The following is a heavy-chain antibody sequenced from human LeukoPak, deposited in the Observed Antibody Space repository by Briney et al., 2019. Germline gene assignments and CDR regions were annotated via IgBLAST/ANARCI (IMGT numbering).Heavy chain of an antibody. V-gene: IGHV1-69*13. CDR3: ARLQFQVYYYYYMDV. J-gene: IGHJ6*03. Sequence: SVKVSCKASGGTFSSYAISWVRQAPGQGLEWMGGIIPIFGTANYAQKFQGRVAITADESTSTAYMELSSLRSEDTAVYYCARLQFQVYYYYYMDVWGKGTTVTVSS. CDR2: IIPIFGTA. D-gene: IGHD4-11*01. CDR1: GGTFSSYA.